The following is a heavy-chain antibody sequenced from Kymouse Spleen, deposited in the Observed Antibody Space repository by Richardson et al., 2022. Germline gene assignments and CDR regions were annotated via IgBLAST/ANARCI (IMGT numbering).Heavy chain of an antibody. V-gene: IGHV4-34*01. CDR3: ARGSITMVRGVILYYYYGMDV. CDR2: INHSGST. D-gene: IGHD3-10*01. Sequence: QVQLQQWGAGLLKPSETLSLTCAVYGGSFSGYYWSWIRQPPGKGLEWIGEINHSGSTNYNPSLKSRVTISVDTSKNQFSLKLSSVTAADTAVYYCARGSITMVRGVILYYYYGMDVWGQGTTVTVSS. CDR1: GGSFSGYY. J-gene: IGHJ6*02.